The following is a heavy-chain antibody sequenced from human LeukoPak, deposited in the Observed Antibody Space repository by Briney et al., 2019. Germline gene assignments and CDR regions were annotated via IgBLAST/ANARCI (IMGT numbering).Heavy chain of an antibody. CDR2: LHHSGST. CDR1: GGSFSGYY. V-gene: IGHV4-59*01. CDR3: AREGRPAAENTFYFYYGMDV. D-gene: IGHD6-13*01. J-gene: IGHJ6*02. Sequence: PSETLSLTCAVYGGSFSGYYWNWIRQVPGKGLEWIGFLHHSGSTDYNPSLQSRVTISVDTSKNQLSLKLRSVTAADTAVYYCAREGRPAAENTFYFYYGMDVWGQGTAVTVSS.